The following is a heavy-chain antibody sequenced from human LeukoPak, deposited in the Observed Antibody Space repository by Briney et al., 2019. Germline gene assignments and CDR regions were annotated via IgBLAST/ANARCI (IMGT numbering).Heavy chain of an antibody. J-gene: IGHJ6*02. Sequence: GGSLRLSCAASGFTVSSNYMSWVRQAPGKGLEWVSVIYSGGSTYYADSVKGRFTISRDNSKNTLYLQMNSLRAEDTAVYYCASPLYSSGWYEYGMDVWGQGTTVTVSS. V-gene: IGHV3-66*01. CDR3: ASPLYSSGWYEYGMDV. CDR1: GFTVSSNY. CDR2: IYSGGST. D-gene: IGHD6-19*01.